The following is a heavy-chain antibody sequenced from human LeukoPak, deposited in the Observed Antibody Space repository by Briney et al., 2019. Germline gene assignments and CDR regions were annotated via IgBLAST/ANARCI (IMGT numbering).Heavy chain of an antibody. CDR1: GGAFSGYY. V-gene: IGHV4-34*01. Sequence: PSETLSLTCAVYGGAFSGYYWSWIRQPPGKGLEWIGEISHSGSTDYNPSLKSRVTMSVDTSKNQFSLKLTSVTAADTAVYYCARGLSHSKDIWGQGTMVTVSS. CDR2: ISHSGST. J-gene: IGHJ3*02. CDR3: ARGLSHSKDI.